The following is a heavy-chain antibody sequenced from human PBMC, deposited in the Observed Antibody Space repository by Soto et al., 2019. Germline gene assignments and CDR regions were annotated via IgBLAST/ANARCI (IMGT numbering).Heavy chain of an antibody. D-gene: IGHD1-26*01. CDR1: GFTFSSYG. J-gene: IGHJ4*02. CDR3: AKDRGSGSYYGSDY. CDR2: ISYDGSNK. V-gene: IGHV3-30*18. Sequence: QVQLVESGGGVVQPGRSLRLSCAASGFTFSSYGMHWVRQAPGKGLEWVAVISYDGSNKYYADSVKGRFTISRDNSENTLYLQMNSLRAEDTAVYYCAKDRGSGSYYGSDYWGQGTLVTVSS.